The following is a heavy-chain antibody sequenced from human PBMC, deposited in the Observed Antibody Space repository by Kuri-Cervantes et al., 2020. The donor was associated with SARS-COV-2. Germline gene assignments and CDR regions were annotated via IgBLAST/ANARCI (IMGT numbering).Heavy chain of an antibody. D-gene: IGHD3-3*01. CDR3: AKESTDYDFWSGYYRAGFDY. Sequence: GGSLRLSCAASGFTFSSYSMNWVRQAPGKGLEWVSSISSSSSCIYYADSVKGRFTISRDNAKNSLYLQMNSLRAEDTAVYYCAKESTDYDFWSGYYRAGFDYWGQGTLVTVSS. CDR2: ISSSSSCI. CDR1: GFTFSSYS. V-gene: IGHV3-21*04. J-gene: IGHJ4*02.